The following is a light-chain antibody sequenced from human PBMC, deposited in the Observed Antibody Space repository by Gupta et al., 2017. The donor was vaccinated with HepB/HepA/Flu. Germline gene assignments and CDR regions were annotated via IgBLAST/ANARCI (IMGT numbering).Light chain of an antibody. V-gene: IGLV1-47*02. CDR1: SSNVGRDN. CDR3: AAWDNSLSGYV. J-gene: IGLJ1*01. CDR2: NDD. Sequence: QSVLTQPPSASGAPGQRVTISCSGSSSNVGRDNVYCYQQLHGTAPKLLIYNDDQPPSGVPDRFSGSKSATSASLAIIGLRPEDEADYYCAAWDNSLSGYVFGTGTWFTVL.